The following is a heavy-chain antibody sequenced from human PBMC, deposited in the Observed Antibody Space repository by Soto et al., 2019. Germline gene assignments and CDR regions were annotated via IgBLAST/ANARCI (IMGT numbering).Heavy chain of an antibody. D-gene: IGHD3-10*01. J-gene: IGHJ6*03. CDR2: IYYSGST. V-gene: IGHV4-39*01. Sequence: QLQLQESGPGLVKPSETLSLTCTVSGGSISSSSYYWGWIRQPPGKGLEWIGSIYYSGSTYYNPSLKRRVTISVDTSKNQFSLKLSSVTAADTAVYYCARLGSGSGSRYYYYHYMDVWGKGTTVTVSS. CDR1: GGSISSSSYY. CDR3: ARLGSGSGSRYYYYHYMDV.